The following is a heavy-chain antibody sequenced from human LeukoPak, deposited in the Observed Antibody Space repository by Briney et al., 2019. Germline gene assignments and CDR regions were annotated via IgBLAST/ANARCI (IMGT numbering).Heavy chain of an antibody. Sequence: SETLSLTCTVSGGSISSYYWSWIRQPPGKGLEWIGYIYYSGSTNYNPSLKSRVTISVDTSKNQFSLKLSSVTAADTAVYYCAKTLGDIVATTGGFDYWGQGTLVTVSS. V-gene: IGHV4-59*08. J-gene: IGHJ4*02. CDR3: AKTLGDIVATTGGFDY. D-gene: IGHD5-12*01. CDR2: IYYSGST. CDR1: GGSISSYY.